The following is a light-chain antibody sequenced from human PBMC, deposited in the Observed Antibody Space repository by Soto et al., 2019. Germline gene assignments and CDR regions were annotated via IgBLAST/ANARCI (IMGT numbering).Light chain of an antibody. CDR1: SSDVGGYNY. CDR3: SSYAGSNNFDV. J-gene: IGLJ1*01. CDR2: EVS. V-gene: IGLV2-8*01. Sequence: QSVLTQPPSASGSPGKSVTISCTGTSSDVGGYNYVSWYRQHPGKAPKLVIYEVSKRPSGVPDRFSGSKSGNTASLTVSGLQAEDEADYYCSSYAGSNNFDVFGTGTKVTVL.